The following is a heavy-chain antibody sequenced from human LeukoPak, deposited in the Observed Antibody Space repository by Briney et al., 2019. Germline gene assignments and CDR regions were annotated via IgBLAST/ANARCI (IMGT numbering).Heavy chain of an antibody. V-gene: IGHV3-23*01. CDR1: GFTFSRYD. CDR2: IRNSGDST. CDR3: AKIRRGVGRAY. D-gene: IGHD3-10*01. J-gene: IGHJ4*02. Sequence: QTGGSLRLSCAASGFTFSRYDMSWARQAPGKGLEWVSTIRNSGDSTYYADSVKGRFTISRDNSKNALYLQMNSLRAEDTAVYHCAKIRRGVGRAYWGQGTLVTVSS.